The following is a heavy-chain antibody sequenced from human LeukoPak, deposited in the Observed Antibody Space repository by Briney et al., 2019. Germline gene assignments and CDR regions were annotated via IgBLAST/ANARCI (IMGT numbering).Heavy chain of an antibody. CDR1: GDSCAGYD. CDR3: ARVGYDFWSGYYTPLDY. Sequence: GDSCAGYDCSSVRSATGQRQEWMGWMNPNSGNTGYAQKFQGRVTITRNTSISTAYMELSSLRSEDTAVYYCARVGYDFWSGYYTPLDYWGQGTLVTVSS. V-gene: IGHV1-8*03. J-gene: IGHJ4*02. CDR2: MNPNSGNT. D-gene: IGHD3-3*01.